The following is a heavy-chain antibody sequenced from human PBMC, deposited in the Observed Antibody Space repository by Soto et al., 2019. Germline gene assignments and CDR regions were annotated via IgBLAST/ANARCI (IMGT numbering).Heavy chain of an antibody. CDR2: ISFDGTDK. V-gene: IGHV3-30*09. Sequence: QVQLVESGGGVVQPGRSLRLTCAASGFTFSNYTMQWVRQAPGKGLDWVSLISFDGTDKFYADSVKGRFAISRDNSRNTLYLQMNSLRTEDTALYYCTGRDGAFDYWGQGTLVTVSS. J-gene: IGHJ4*02. CDR1: GFTFSNYT. CDR3: TGRDGAFDY. D-gene: IGHD3-16*01.